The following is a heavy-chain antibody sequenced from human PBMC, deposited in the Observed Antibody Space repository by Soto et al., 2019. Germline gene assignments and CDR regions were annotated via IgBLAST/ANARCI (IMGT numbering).Heavy chain of an antibody. CDR1: GFTFSSYA. Sequence: GGSLRLSCAASGFTFSSYAMSWVRQAPGKGLEWVSAISGSGGSTYYADSVKGRFTISRDNSKNTLYLQMNSLRAEDTAVYYCAKDSKGWSGYYSFDSWDQGLLVTVS. V-gene: IGHV3-23*01. CDR2: ISGSGGST. D-gene: IGHD3-3*01. CDR3: AKDSKGWSGYYSFDS. J-gene: IGHJ4*02.